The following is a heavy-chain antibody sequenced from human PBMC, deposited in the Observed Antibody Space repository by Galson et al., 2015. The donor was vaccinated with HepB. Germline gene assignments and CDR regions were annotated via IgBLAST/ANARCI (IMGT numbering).Heavy chain of an antibody. D-gene: IGHD5-12*01. CDR3: TRVRHLARGMDV. V-gene: IGHV6-1*01. J-gene: IGHJ6*02. CDR2: TYYRSKWYN. CDR1: GDSVTSFNSA. Sequence: CAISGDSVTSFNSAWNWIRQSPSRGLEWLGRTYYRSKWYNDYAVSVQSRITINPDTSRNQFSLQLNSVTPEDTGVYYCTRVRHLARGMDVWGQGTTVTVSS.